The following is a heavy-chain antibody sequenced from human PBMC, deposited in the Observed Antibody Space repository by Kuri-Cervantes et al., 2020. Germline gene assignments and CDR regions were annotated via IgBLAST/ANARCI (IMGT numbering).Heavy chain of an antibody. CDR1: GFTFSSYG. V-gene: IGHV3-33*06. J-gene: IGHJ6*03. CDR3: AKSLPGPGDFWSPHPEHMDV. Sequence: GESLKISCAASGFTFSSYGMHWVRQAPGKGLEWVAVIWYDGSNKYYADSVKGRFTISRDNSKNTLYLQMNSLRAEDTAVYYCAKSLPGPGDFWSPHPEHMDVWGKGTTVTVSS. CDR2: IWYDGSNK. D-gene: IGHD3-3*01.